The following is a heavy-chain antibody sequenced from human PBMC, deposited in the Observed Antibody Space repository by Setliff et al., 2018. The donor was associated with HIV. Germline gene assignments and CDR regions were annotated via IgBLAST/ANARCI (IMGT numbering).Heavy chain of an antibody. D-gene: IGHD6-19*01. Sequence: PSETLSLTCTFSGGFISSGAYYWGWIRQPPGKGLEWIGSIYYSGRTYYNPSLKSRLTISVDTSKNHFSLTLNSVTAADTAVYYCARHPSYSSDHPPLYFDYWGQGTLVTVSS. V-gene: IGHV4-39*01. CDR2: IYYSGRT. CDR3: ARHPSYSSDHPPLYFDY. CDR1: GGFISSGAYY. J-gene: IGHJ4*02.